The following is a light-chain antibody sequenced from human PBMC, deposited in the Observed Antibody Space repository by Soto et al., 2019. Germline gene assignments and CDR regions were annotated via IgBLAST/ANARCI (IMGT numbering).Light chain of an antibody. CDR1: QDINNR. J-gene: IGKJ1*01. Sequence: DIQMTQAPSSVSASVGDRVTITCRARQDINNRVAWFQQRPGRAPKYLIQAASIWQSGFPSRFRATGSGTDVTLTIDSLQPEDFATYYCLQVKNFPRTFGQGTKLEIK. V-gene: IGKV1-12*01. CDR3: LQVKNFPRT. CDR2: AAS.